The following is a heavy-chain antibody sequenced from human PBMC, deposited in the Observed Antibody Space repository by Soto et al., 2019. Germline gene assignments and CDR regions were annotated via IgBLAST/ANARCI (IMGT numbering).Heavy chain of an antibody. V-gene: IGHV1-8*01. J-gene: IGHJ6*03. D-gene: IGHD4-17*01. CDR2: MNPNSGNT. CDR1: GYTFTSYD. Sequence: ASVKVSCKAFGYTFTSYDINWVRQATGQGLEWMGWMNPNSGNTGYAQKFQGRVTMTRNTSISTAYMELSSLRSEDTAVYYCASTTVTTWYHYYYMDVWGKGTTVTVSS. CDR3: ASTTVTTWYHYYYMDV.